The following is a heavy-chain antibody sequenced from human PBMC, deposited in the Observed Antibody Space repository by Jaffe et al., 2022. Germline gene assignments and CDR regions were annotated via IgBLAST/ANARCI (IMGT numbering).Heavy chain of an antibody. CDR3: ARETYDILTGSPFFDY. D-gene: IGHD3-9*01. Sequence: EVQLVETGGGLIQPGGSLRLSCAASGFTVSSNYMSWVRQAPGKGLEWVSVIYSGGSTYYADSVKGRFTISRDNSKNTLYLQMNSLRAEDTAVYYCARETYDILTGSPFFDYWGQGTLVTVSS. V-gene: IGHV3-53*02. CDR1: GFTVSSNY. CDR2: IYSGGST. J-gene: IGHJ4*02.